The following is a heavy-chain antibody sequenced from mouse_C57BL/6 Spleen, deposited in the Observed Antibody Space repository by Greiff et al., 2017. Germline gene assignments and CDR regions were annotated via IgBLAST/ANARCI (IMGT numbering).Heavy chain of an antibody. CDR3: ARGDGYWFAY. Sequence: VQLQQSGPELVKPGASVKISCKASGYSFTDYYMNWVKQSHGKSLEWMGDINPNNGGTSYTQKFKGKATLTVDKSSSTAYMELRSLTSEDSAVYYCARGDGYWFAYWGQGTLVTVSA. V-gene: IGHV1-26*01. J-gene: IGHJ3*01. CDR2: INPNNGGT. D-gene: IGHD2-3*01. CDR1: GYSFTDYY.